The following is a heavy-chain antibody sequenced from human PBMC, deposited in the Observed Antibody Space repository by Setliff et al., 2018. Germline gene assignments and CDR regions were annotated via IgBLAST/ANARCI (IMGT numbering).Heavy chain of an antibody. CDR3: TRGGYSYGPFLDAFDI. J-gene: IGHJ3*02. D-gene: IGHD5-18*01. Sequence: GGSLRLSCAASGFTFSNAWMSWVRQAPGKGLEWVGRIKSKTDGGTTDYAAPVKGRFTISRDDSKNTLYLQMNSLKTEDTAVYYCTRGGYSYGPFLDAFDIWGQGTMVTVSS. V-gene: IGHV3-15*01. CDR1: GFTFSNAW. CDR2: IKSKTDGGTT.